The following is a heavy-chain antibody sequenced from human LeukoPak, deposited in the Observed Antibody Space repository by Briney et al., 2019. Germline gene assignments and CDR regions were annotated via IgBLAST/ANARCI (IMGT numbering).Heavy chain of an antibody. CDR3: ARLRSTQLRYFDVDY. V-gene: IGHV3-21*01. CDR1: GFTFSSYA. CDR2: ISSSSSHI. Sequence: GGSLRLSCAASGFTFSSYAMSWVRQAPGKGLEWVSSISSSSSHIYYADSLEGRFTISRDNAKNSLYLQMNSLRAEDTAVYFCARLRSTQLRYFDVDYWGQGTLVTVSS. J-gene: IGHJ4*02. D-gene: IGHD5-24*01.